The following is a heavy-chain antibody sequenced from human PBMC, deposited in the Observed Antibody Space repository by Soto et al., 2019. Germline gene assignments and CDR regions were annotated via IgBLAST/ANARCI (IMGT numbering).Heavy chain of an antibody. CDR2: IRGSGGST. Sequence: EVQLLESGGGLVQPGGSLRLSCAASGFTFSSYAMSWVRQAPGKGLEWVSAIRGSGGSTYYADSVKGRFTISRDNSKNTLYLQMNSRRAEDTAVYYCAKGRWLQPAPALDYWGQGTLVTVSS. J-gene: IGHJ4*02. CDR1: GFTFSSYA. CDR3: AKGRWLQPAPALDY. V-gene: IGHV3-23*01. D-gene: IGHD5-12*01.